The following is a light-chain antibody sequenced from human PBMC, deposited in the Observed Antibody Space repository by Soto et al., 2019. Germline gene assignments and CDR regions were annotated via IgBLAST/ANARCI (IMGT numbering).Light chain of an antibody. CDR2: DSS. J-gene: IGKJ1*01. Sequence: EIVLTQFPAVVSVSPGAGATLSCRASQNIRSALAWYQQKPGQAPRLLMYDSSNRANGVPARFSASGSGTEFTLTITSLQSEDFAVYYCQQFNDWPRTFGQGTKVDIK. CDR1: QNIRSA. V-gene: IGKV3-15*01. CDR3: QQFNDWPRT.